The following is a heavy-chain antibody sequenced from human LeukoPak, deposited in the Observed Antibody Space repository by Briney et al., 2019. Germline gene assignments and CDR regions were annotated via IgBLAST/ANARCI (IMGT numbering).Heavy chain of an antibody. CDR1: GFTFSSYS. D-gene: IGHD6-13*01. Sequence: GGSLRLSCAASGFTFSSYSVNGVRQAPGKGLEWVSSISSSSSYIYYADSVKGRFTISRDNAKNSLYLQMNSLRAEDTAVYYCARELAEWVRGIAGGKIDYWGQGTLVTVSS. V-gene: IGHV3-21*01. CDR2: ISSSSSYI. J-gene: IGHJ4*02. CDR3: ARELAEWVRGIAGGKIDY.